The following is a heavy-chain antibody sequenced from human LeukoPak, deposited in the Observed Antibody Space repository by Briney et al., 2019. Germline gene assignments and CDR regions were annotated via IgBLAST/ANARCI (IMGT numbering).Heavy chain of an antibody. CDR2: ISSSGSTI. CDR1: GFTFSDYY. V-gene: IGHV3-11*01. Sequence: GGSLRLSCAASGFTFSDYYMSWIRQAPGKGLEWVSYISSSGSTIYYADSVKGRFTISRDNAKNSLYLQMNSLRAEDTAVYYCARDRPYSGSTPHAFDIWGQGTMVTVSS. CDR3: ARDRPYSGSTPHAFDI. D-gene: IGHD1-26*01. J-gene: IGHJ3*02.